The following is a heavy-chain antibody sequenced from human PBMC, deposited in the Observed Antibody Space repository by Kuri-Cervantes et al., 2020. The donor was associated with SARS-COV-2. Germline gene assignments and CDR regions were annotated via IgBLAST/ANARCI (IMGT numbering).Heavy chain of an antibody. CDR3: ARVMKDYDFWSGYSEYQNWFDP. CDR1: GYTFTSYG. J-gene: IGHJ5*02. V-gene: IGHV1-18*01. CDR2: ISAYNGNT. Sequence: GESLKISCKASGYTFTSYGISWVRQAPGQGLEWMGWISAYNGNTNYAQKLQGRVTMTTDTSTSTAYMELRSLRSDDTAAYYCARVMKDYDFWSGYSEYQNWFDPWGQGTLVTVSS. D-gene: IGHD3-3*01.